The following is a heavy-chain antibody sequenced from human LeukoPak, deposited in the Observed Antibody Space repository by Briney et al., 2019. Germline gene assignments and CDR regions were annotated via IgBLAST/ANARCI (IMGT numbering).Heavy chain of an antibody. CDR2: IYTSGST. J-gene: IGHJ4*02. V-gene: IGHV4-4*07. CDR1: GGSISSYC. D-gene: IGHD2-15*01. Sequence: SETLSLTCTVSGGSISSYCWSWIRQPAGKGLEWIGRIYTSGSTNYNPSLKSRVTMSVDTSKNQFSLKLSSVTAADTAVYYCARGDCSGGSCYSFDYWGQGTLVTVSS. CDR3: ARGDCSGGSCYSFDY.